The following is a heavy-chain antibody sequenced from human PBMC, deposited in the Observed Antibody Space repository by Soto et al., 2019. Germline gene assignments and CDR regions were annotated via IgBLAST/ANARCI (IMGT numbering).Heavy chain of an antibody. Sequence: QVQLVQSGAEVKKPGSSVKVSCKDSGGTFSSYSINWVRQAPGQGLEWMGEIIPIFGTANYAQKFQGRVTIPADESTSTAYMELSSLRSEDTAVYYCARDGGRHSGGIDYWGPGTLVTGSS. CDR1: GGTFSSYS. CDR3: ARDGGRHSGGIDY. V-gene: IGHV1-69*01. J-gene: IGHJ4*02. D-gene: IGHD1-26*01. CDR2: IIPIFGTA.